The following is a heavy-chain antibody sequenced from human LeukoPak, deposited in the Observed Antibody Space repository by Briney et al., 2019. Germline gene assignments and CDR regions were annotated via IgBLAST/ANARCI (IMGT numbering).Heavy chain of an antibody. Sequence: PGGSLRLSCAASGSTFDDYAMHWVRQAPGKGLEWVSGISWNSGSIGYADSVKGRFTISRDNAKNSLYLQMNSLRAEDTALYYSAKDMRGDLIRGAFDIWGQGTMVTVSS. D-gene: IGHD2-21*02. CDR2: ISWNSGSI. CDR1: GSTFDDYA. V-gene: IGHV3-9*01. CDR3: AKDMRGDLIRGAFDI. J-gene: IGHJ3*02.